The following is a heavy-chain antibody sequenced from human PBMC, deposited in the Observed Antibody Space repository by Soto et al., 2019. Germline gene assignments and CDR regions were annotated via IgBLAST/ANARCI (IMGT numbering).Heavy chain of an antibody. CDR1: GGSFSGYY. V-gene: IGHV4-34*01. D-gene: IGHD4-17*01. J-gene: IGHJ6*03. CDR2: INHSGST. Sequence: SETLSLTCAVYGGSFSGYYWSWIRQPPGKGLEWIGEINHSGSTNYNPSLKSRVTISVDTSKNQFSLKLSSVTAADTAVYYCARAASPLTTVTTENYYMDVWGKGTTVTVSS. CDR3: ARAASPLTTVTTENYYMDV.